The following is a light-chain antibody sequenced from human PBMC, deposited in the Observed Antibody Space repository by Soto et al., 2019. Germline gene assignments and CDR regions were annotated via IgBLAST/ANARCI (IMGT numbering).Light chain of an antibody. CDR3: CSYAGSSTYV. CDR2: EVS. CDR1: SSDVGSYNL. Sequence: SALTRPAYVSRSPGQSITITCTGTSSDVGSYNLVSWYQHHPGKAPKVMIYEVSKRPSGVPNRFSGSKSGNTASLTISGLQAEDEADYYCCSYAGSSTYVFGTGTKVTVL. J-gene: IGLJ1*01. V-gene: IGLV2-23*02.